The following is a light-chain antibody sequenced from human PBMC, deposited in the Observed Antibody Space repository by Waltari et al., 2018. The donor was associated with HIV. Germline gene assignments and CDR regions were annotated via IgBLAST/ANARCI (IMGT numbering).Light chain of an antibody. Sequence: HSVLTHPPSASGTPGQRVTSSCYPTRSNIGSVTVNWYQILPGTAPKLLIYNDNERPSGVPGRFSGSRSGASASLAISGLQPEDEADYYCSSWDDRLNGQGVFGGGTKLTVL. V-gene: IGLV1-44*01. CDR1: RSNIGSVT. CDR3: SSWDDRLNGQGV. CDR2: NDN. J-gene: IGLJ3*02.